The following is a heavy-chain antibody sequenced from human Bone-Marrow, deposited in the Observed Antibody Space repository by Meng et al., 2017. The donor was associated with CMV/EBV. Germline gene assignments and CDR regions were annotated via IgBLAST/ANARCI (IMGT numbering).Heavy chain of an antibody. D-gene: IGHD3-22*01. CDR1: GYTFTSYY. Sequence: ASVKVSCKASGYTFTSYYMHWVRQAPGQGLEWMGIINPSGGSTSYAQKFQGRVTISVDTSKNQFSLKLSSVTAADTAVYYCARETLSDSSGYTPDPGAFDIWGQGTMVNVSS. J-gene: IGHJ3*02. CDR2: INPSGGST. CDR3: ARETLSDSSGYTPDPGAFDI. V-gene: IGHV1-46*01.